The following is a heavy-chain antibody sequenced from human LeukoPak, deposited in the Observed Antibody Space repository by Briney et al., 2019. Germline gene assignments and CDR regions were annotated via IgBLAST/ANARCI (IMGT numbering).Heavy chain of an antibody. CDR1: GFTFSSYG. CDR2: ISYDGSNK. V-gene: IGHV3-30*18. D-gene: IGHD4-17*01. CDR3: AKGDDYGDLFDY. J-gene: IGHJ4*02. Sequence: VQSGRSLRLSCAASGFTFSSYGMHWVRQAPGKGLEWVAVISYDGSNKYYADSVKGRFTISRDNSKNTLYLQMNSLRAEDTAVYYCAKGDDYGDLFDYWGQGTLVTVSS.